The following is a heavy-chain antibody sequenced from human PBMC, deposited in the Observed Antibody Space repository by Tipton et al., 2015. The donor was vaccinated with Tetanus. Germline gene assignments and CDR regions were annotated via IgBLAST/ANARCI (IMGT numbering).Heavy chain of an antibody. V-gene: IGHV4-59*08. D-gene: IGHD3-9*01. J-gene: IGHJ4*02. CDR2: IQYNGIT. CDR1: RGSRSANY. Sequence: TLSLTCAVSRGSRSANYWSWIRQSPGKGLEWIGYIQYNGITNYHPSLKSRVTISVDTSKNQFSLELSSVTAADTAVYYCARHSSLKALNYWGQGTLVTASS. CDR3: ARHSSLKALNY.